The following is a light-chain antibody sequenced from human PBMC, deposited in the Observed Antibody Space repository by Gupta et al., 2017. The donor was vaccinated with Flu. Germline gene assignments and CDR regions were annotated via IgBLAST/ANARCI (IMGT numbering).Light chain of an antibody. V-gene: IGLV2-23*01. J-gene: IGLJ3*02. Sequence: QSALTQPAPVPGSPGQSITISCTGTSSDIGRYDFVSWYQQYPDKVPKLQIYEAYRRPSGVSDRFFGSKSGNTASLTISGLQAEDEADYYCSGFGSGVLFGGGTKLTVL. CDR1: SSDIGRYDF. CDR3: SGFGSGVL. CDR2: EAY.